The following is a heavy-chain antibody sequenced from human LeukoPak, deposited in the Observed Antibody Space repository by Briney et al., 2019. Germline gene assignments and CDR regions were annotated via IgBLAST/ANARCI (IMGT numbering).Heavy chain of an antibody. V-gene: IGHV3-21*01. CDR2: ISSSSSYI. CDR1: GFTFSSYS. CDR3: ARGVTIFGVPWGS. D-gene: IGHD3-3*01. J-gene: IGHJ4*02. Sequence: GSLSLSCAASGFTFSSYSMNRVRQAPGKGLEWVSSISSSSSYIYYADSVKGRFTISRDNAKNSLYLQMNSLRAEDTAVYYCARGVTIFGVPWGSWGQGTLVTVSS.